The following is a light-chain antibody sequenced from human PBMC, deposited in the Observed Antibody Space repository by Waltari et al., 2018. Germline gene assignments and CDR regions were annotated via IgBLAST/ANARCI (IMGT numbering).Light chain of an antibody. V-gene: IGLV1-51*01. CDR1: SYDIGNNY. CDR3: ATWDSRLTSYV. Sequence: QSVLTQPPSVSAAPGQRVTISCSGSSYDIGNNYVSWYHQLPGTAPKPLIFDKNKRTSGIPERFSRSKSGTSATLGITGPQTGDEADYYCATWDSRLTSYVFGTGTRVTVL. CDR2: DKN. J-gene: IGLJ1*01.